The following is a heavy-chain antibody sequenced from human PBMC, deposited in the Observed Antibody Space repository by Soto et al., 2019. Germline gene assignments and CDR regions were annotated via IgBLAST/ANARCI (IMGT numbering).Heavy chain of an antibody. V-gene: IGHV4-59*08. CDR3: ARHASRFLEWLPVSEY. CDR2: IYYRGST. J-gene: IGHJ4*02. D-gene: IGHD3-3*01. Sequence: RSCNHKPPGKGLEWIGSIYYRGSTNYNPSLKSRVTISVDTSKNQFSLKLSSVTAADTAVYYCARHASRFLEWLPVSEYWVQGTLV.